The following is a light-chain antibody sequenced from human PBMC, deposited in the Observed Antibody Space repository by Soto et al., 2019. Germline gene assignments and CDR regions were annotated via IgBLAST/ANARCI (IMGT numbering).Light chain of an antibody. V-gene: IGKV1-5*03. CDR1: QSISSY. Sequence: DIQMTQSPSSLSASVGDRVTITCRASQSISSYLNWYQKKPGKAPKLLIYKASSLESGVPSRFSGSGSGTEFTLTISSLQPDDFATYYCQQYNSYSPTFGQGTKVDIK. CDR2: KAS. CDR3: QQYNSYSPT. J-gene: IGKJ1*01.